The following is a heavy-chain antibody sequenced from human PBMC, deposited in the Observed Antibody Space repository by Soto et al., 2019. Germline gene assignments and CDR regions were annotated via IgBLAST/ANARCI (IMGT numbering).Heavy chain of an antibody. D-gene: IGHD6-6*01. Sequence: PSQTRSLTCAISGDSVSSNSVAWTLIRQSPSRGLEWLGRTYYRSKWYNDYAVSVRSRITIKSDTSKNQFSLQLNSLTPEDTAVYYCVRQSSSGYYSGMDVWGQGTTVTVSS. CDR2: TYYRSKWYN. CDR1: GDSVSSNSVA. CDR3: VRQSSSGYYSGMDV. J-gene: IGHJ6*02. V-gene: IGHV6-1*01.